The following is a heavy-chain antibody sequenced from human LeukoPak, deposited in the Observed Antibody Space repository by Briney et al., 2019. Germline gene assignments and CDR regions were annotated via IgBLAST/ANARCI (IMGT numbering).Heavy chain of an antibody. J-gene: IGHJ3*02. D-gene: IGHD4-11*01. Sequence: GGSLRLSCAASGFTFSTYSMSWVRQAPGRGLEWVSFISSTSSYIYHADSVKGRFTISRDNAKNSLYLQMNSLGAEDTAVYYCARADRLDDAFDIWGQGTMVTVSS. CDR2: ISSTSSYI. V-gene: IGHV3-21*01. CDR3: ARADRLDDAFDI. CDR1: GFTFSTYS.